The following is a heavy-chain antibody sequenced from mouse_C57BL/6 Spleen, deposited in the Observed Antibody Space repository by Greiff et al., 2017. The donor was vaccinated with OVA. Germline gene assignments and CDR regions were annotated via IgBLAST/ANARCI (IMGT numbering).Heavy chain of an antibody. CDR2: ISNLAYSI. V-gene: IGHV5-15*01. CDR3: ARQPFYGSSYSYAMDY. D-gene: IGHD1-1*01. J-gene: IGHJ4*01. CDR1: GFTFSDYG. Sequence: EVQLMESGGGLVQPGGSLKLSCAASGFTFSDYGMAWVRQAPRKGPEWVAFISNLAYSIYYADTVTGRFTISRENAKNTLYLEMSSLRSEDTAMYYCARQPFYGSSYSYAMDYWGQGTSVTVSS.